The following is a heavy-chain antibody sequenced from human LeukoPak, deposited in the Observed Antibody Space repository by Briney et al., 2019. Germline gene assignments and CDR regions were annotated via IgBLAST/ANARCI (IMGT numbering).Heavy chain of an antibody. D-gene: IGHD6-19*01. V-gene: IGHV3-21*01. CDR2: ISSSSSYI. CDR3: AREVDSSGWFDY. CDR1: GFTFSSYS. Sequence: GGSLRLSCAASGFTFSSYSMNWVRQAPGKGPEWVSSISSSSSYIYYADSVKGRFTISRDNAKNSLYLQMNSLRAEDTAVYYCAREVDSSGWFDYWGQGTLVTVSS. J-gene: IGHJ4*02.